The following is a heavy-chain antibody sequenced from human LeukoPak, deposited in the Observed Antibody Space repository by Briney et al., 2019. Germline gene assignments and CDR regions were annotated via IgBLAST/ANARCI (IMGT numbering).Heavy chain of an antibody. D-gene: IGHD3-22*01. CDR2: INPNSGGT. CDR3: ARDLFDYYDSSGLAY. CDR1: GYTFTSYG. J-gene: IGHJ4*02. V-gene: IGHV1-2*02. Sequence: ASVKVSCKASGYTFTSYGISWVRQAPGQGLEWMGWINPNSGGTNYAQKFQGRVTMTRDTSISTAYMELSRLRSDDTAVYYCARDLFDYYDSSGLAYWGQGTLVTVSS.